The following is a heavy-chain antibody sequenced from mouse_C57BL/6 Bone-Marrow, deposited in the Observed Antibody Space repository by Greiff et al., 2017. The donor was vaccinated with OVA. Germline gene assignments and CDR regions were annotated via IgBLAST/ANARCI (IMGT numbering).Heavy chain of an antibody. J-gene: IGHJ2*01. CDR2: INPYNGDT. D-gene: IGHD2-1*01. V-gene: IGHV1-20*01. CDR3: ARHGNYPRGFDY. CDR1: GYSFTGYF. Sequence: VQLKQSGPELVKPGASVKISCKASGYSFTGYFMNWVMQSHGKSLEWIGRINPYNGDTFYNQKFKGKATLTVDKSSSTAHMELRSLTSEDSAVYYCARHGNYPRGFDYWGQGTTLTVSS.